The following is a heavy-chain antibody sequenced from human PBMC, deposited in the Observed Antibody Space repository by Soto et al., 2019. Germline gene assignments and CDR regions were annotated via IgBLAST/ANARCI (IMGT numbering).Heavy chain of an antibody. V-gene: IGHV3-7*01. D-gene: IGHD2-2*01. CDR1: GFTFSSYW. J-gene: IGHJ6*02. Sequence: GGPLRLSRAASGFTFSSYWMIWVRQAPGKGLEWVANIKQDGSEKYYVDSVKGRFTISRDNAKNSLYLQMNSLRAEDTAVYYCARSPTLGYCSSTSCQGYYYYYRKVVCVQ. CDR3: ARSPTLGYCSSTSCQGYYYYYRKVV. CDR2: IKQDGSEK.